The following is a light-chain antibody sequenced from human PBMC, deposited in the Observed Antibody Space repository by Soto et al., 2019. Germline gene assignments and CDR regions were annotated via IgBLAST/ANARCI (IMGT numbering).Light chain of an antibody. CDR1: SSDVGKYDY. V-gene: IGLV2-8*01. J-gene: IGLJ1*01. CDR2: EVS. Sequence: QSVLTQPPSASGSPGQSVTISCTGTSSDVGKYDYVSWFQHHPGKAPKLIIYEVSKRPSGVPDRFSGSKSGSTASLTVSGLQTEHEADYSCNSYVAGSKVFGTGTKGTVL. CDR3: NSYVAGSKV.